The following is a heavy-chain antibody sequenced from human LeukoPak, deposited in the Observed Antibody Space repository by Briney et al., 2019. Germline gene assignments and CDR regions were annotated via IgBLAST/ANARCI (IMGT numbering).Heavy chain of an antibody. J-gene: IGHJ3*02. CDR2: ISAYNGNT. Sequence: ASVKVSCKASGYTFTSYGISWVRQAPGQGLEWMGWISAYNGNTNYAQKLQGRVTMTTDTSTSTAYMELRSLRSDDTAVYYCARGGDYYGSGSYIPTDAFDIWGQGTMVTVSS. V-gene: IGHV1-18*01. CDR3: ARGGDYYGSGSYIPTDAFDI. CDR1: GYTFTSYG. D-gene: IGHD3-10*01.